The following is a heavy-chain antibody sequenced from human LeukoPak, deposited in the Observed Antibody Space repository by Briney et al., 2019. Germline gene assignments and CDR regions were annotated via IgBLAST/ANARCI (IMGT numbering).Heavy chain of an antibody. D-gene: IGHD6-13*01. J-gene: IGHJ4*02. V-gene: IGHV5-51*01. Sequence: GESLKISCKGSGYSFTSYWIGWVRQMPGKGLELVGIIYPGDSDTRYSPSFQGQVTISADKSISTAYLQWSSLKASDTAMYYCARILSHSSSWYYFDYWGQGTLVTVSS. CDR2: IYPGDSDT. CDR3: ARILSHSSSWYYFDY. CDR1: GYSFTSYW.